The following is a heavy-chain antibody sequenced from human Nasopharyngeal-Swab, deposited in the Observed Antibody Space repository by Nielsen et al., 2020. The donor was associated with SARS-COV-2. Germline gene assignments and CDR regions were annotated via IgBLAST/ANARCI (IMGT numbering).Heavy chain of an antibody. CDR1: GGSISDYN. D-gene: IGHD4-17*01. Sequence: SETLSLTCTVSGGSISDYNWNWIRQPPGKGLEWIGRIYTSGSTNYNPSLKSRVTMSVDTSKNQFSLKLSSVTAADTAVYYCAREYGDYVLPYYYYGMDVWGQGTTVTVSS. V-gene: IGHV4-4*07. CDR2: IYTSGST. J-gene: IGHJ6*02. CDR3: AREYGDYVLPYYYYGMDV.